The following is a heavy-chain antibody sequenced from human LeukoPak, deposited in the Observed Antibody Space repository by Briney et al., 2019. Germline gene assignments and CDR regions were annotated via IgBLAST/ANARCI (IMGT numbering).Heavy chain of an antibody. CDR1: TFTFSSYN. CDR2: ISSSGTYI. V-gene: IGHV3-21*01. J-gene: IGHJ4*02. Sequence: GGSLRLSCAASTFTFSSYNVNWVRQAPGKGLEWVSSISSSGTYIYYRDSVKGRFTISRDNAENSLYLEMNSLRVEDTAMYYCVRDYGSYRQIDYWGQGTLVTVSS. D-gene: IGHD3-10*01. CDR3: VRDYGSYRQIDY.